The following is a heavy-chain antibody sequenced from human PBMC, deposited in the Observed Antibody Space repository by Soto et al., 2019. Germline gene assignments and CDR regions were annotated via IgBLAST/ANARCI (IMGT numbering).Heavy chain of an antibody. CDR1: GYTFTGYY. CDR3: ARDKRGYSGYDPANGMDV. CDR2: INPNSGGT. Sequence: GASVKVSCKASGYTFTGYYMHWVRQAPGQGLEWMGWINPNSGGTNYAQKFQGWVTMTRDTSISTAYMELSRLRSDDTAVYYCARDKRGYSGYDPANGMDVWGQGTTVTVSS. J-gene: IGHJ6*02. D-gene: IGHD5-12*01. V-gene: IGHV1-2*04.